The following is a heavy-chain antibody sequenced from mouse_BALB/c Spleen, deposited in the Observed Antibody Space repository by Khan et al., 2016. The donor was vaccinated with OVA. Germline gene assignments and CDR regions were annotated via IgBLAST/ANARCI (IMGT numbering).Heavy chain of an antibody. Sequence: EVALVESGGGFVQPGGSRKLSCAASGFTFSDYGMAWVRQAPGKGPEWVAFISNLAYSIYYADTVTGRFTISRENAKNTLYLEMSSLRSEDTAMYDCARSWAMDYWGQGTSVTVSS. CDR1: GFTFSDYG. V-gene: IGHV5-15*02. J-gene: IGHJ4*01. CDR3: ARSWAMDY. CDR2: ISNLAYSI.